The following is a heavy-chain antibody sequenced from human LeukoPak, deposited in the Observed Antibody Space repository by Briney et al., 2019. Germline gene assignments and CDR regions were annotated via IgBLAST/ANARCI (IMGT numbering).Heavy chain of an antibody. CDR1: GFTFSSYG. J-gene: IGHJ4*02. V-gene: IGHV3-33*01. CDR2: IWYDGSNK. D-gene: IGHD5-24*01. CDR3: ARDEMATVFDY. Sequence: GRSLRLSCAASGFTFSSYGMHWVRQAPGKGLEWVAVIWYDGSNKYYADSVKGRFTISRDNSKNTLYLQMNSLRAEDTAVYYCARDEMATVFDYWGQGTLVTVSS.